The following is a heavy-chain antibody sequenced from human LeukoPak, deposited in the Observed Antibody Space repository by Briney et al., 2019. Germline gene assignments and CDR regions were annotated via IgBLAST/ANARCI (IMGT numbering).Heavy chain of an antibody. CDR3: ARSNEILTGYYGRH. Sequence: PVKVSCKASGGTFNSYVFTWVRQAPGHGLEFMGGIIPIFGTPNYAQKFQGRLSITADESTRTAYMELSSLTSEDTAVYYCARSNEILTGYYGRHWGQGTLVTVSS. J-gene: IGHJ4*02. V-gene: IGHV1-69*13. CDR1: GGTFNSYV. CDR2: IIPIFGTP. D-gene: IGHD3-9*01.